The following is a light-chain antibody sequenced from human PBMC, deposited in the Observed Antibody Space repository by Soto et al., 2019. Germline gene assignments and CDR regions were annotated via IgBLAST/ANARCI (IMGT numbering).Light chain of an antibody. CDR3: QQRSNWPPIT. CDR2: DAS. CDR1: QSVSRY. J-gene: IGKJ5*01. Sequence: EIVLTQSPATLSLSPGERATFSCRASQSVSRYLVWYQQKPGQAPRLLIYDASNRATGIPARFSGGGSGTDFTLTISSLEPEDFAVYYCQQRSNWPPITVGQGTRMESK. V-gene: IGKV3-11*01.